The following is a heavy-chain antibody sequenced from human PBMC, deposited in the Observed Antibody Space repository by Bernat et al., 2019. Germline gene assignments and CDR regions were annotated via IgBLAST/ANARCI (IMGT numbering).Heavy chain of an antibody. CDR2: ISSGSKYI. J-gene: IGHJ4*02. V-gene: IGHV3-21*01. CDR1: GFTFSIYN. D-gene: IGHD1-26*01. CDR3: ARNAEPE. Sequence: EVQLVESGGGLVKPGGSLRVSCAASGFTFSIYNMNWVRQAPGKGLEWVSSISSGSKYIYYADSVKGRFTISRDDAKKLVYLQMISLRAEDTAVYYCARNAEPEWGQGTLVTASS.